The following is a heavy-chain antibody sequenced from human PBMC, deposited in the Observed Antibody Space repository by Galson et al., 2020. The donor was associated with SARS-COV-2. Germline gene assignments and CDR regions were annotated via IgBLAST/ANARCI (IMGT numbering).Heavy chain of an antibody. Sequence: ASAKVSCKVSGYTLTELSMHWVRQAPGKGLEWMGGFDPDDGETIYAQKFQGRVTMTEDTSTDTAYMELSSLRYEDTAVYYCATGWAAAGIPTLDYWGQGTLVTVSS. CDR1: GYTLTELS. D-gene: IGHD6-13*01. V-gene: IGHV1-24*01. CDR3: ATGWAAAGIPTLDY. CDR2: FDPDDGET. J-gene: IGHJ4*02.